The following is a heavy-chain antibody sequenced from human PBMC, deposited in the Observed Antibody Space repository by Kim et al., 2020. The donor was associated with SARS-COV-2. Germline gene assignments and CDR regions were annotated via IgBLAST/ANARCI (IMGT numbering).Heavy chain of an antibody. CDR3: AKGSTVIGGITGGFGL. CDR2: LSNSGGST. CDR1: GFTFSSYS. J-gene: IGHJ2*01. Sequence: GGSLRLSCAASGFTFSSYSMSWVRQAPGKGLVWVSSLSNSGGSTYYADSVKGRFTISRDNSKNTLYLQMNSLRAEDTAMYYCAKGSTVIGGITGGFGLWG. D-gene: IGHD2-21*01. V-gene: IGHV3-23*01.